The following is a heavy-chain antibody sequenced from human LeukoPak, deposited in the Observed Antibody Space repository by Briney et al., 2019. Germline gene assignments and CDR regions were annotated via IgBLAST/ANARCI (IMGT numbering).Heavy chain of an antibody. CDR2: ISGSGGST. D-gene: IGHD3-10*01. Sequence: GGSLRLSCAASGFTFSSYAMSWVRQAPGKGLEWVSAISGSGGSTYYADSVKGRFTISRDNSKNTLYLQMNSLRAEDTAVYYCAKDHGSGSYLGFDYWGQGTLVTVSP. V-gene: IGHV3-23*01. J-gene: IGHJ4*02. CDR1: GFTFSSYA. CDR3: AKDHGSGSYLGFDY.